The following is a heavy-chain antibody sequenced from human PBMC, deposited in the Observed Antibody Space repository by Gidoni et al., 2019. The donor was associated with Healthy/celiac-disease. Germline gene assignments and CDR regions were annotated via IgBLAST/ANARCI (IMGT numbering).Heavy chain of an antibody. CDR3: ARALTYYYDSSGYQDFDY. CDR2: ISAYNGNT. D-gene: IGHD3-22*01. Sequence: QVQLVQSGAEVKKPGASVKVSCKASGYTFTSYGISWVRQAPGQGLEWMGWISAYNGNTNYAQKLQGRVTMTTDTSTSTAYMELRSLRSDDTAVYYCARALTYYYDSSGYQDFDYWGQGTLVTVSS. J-gene: IGHJ4*02. V-gene: IGHV1-18*01. CDR1: GYTFTSYG.